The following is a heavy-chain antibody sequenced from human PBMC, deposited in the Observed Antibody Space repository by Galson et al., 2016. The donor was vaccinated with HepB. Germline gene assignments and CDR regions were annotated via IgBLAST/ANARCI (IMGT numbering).Heavy chain of an antibody. J-gene: IGHJ3*02. CDR2: INPKSGDT. CDR1: GYTLTDYY. CDR3: GRGYYRDALDI. V-gene: IGHV1-2*02. Sequence: SVKVSCKASGYTLTDYYFHWVRQAPGQGLEWMGWINPKSGDTIYAQKFQGRVTVTRDTSISTVYMELSRLRSDDTAVYYCGRGYYRDALDIWGQGTMVAVSS. D-gene: IGHD3-22*01.